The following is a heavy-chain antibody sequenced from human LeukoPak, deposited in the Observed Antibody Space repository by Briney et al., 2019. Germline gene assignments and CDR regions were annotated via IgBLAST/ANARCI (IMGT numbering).Heavy chain of an antibody. Sequence: ASVKVSCKVSGYTLTKLSMHWVRQAPGKGLEWMGGFDREDGETISAQKFQGSVTMTKDTSTDTAHMDLSSLRSEDTAVYYCTIAQDYHDSSGYYLEYYFDFWGQGTLVTVSS. D-gene: IGHD3-22*01. CDR3: TIAQDYHDSSGYYLEYYFDF. V-gene: IGHV1-24*01. CDR1: GYTLTKLS. J-gene: IGHJ4*02. CDR2: FDREDGET.